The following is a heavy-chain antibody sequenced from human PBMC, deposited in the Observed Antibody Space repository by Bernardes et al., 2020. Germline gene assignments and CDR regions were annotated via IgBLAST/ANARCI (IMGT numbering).Heavy chain of an antibody. V-gene: IGHV1-18*04. CDR2: ISAYNGTT. D-gene: IGHD2-2*02. J-gene: IGHJ6*02. CDR1: GYTFTSYG. Sequence: AAGKVYCKASGYTFTSYGISWVRQAPGQGLEWMGWISAYNGTTTYAQKLQGRVTMTTDTSTSTAYMELRSLRSDDTAVYYCAREGDIVVVPAAIRGMDVWGQGTTVTVS. CDR3: AREGDIVVVPAAIRGMDV.